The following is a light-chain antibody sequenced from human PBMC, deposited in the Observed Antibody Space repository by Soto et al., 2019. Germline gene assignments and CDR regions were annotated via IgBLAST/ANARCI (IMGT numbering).Light chain of an antibody. CDR3: HQYYTLPLT. CDR1: QSVLYDFNNKNY. CDR2: WGS. J-gene: IGKJ4*01. V-gene: IGKV4-1*01. Sequence: DIVMTQSPEFLVVSLGERATINCQSNQSVLYDFNNKNYLAWYQQKPGQPLKKIIHWGSVRYYGVSDPFSGSGSATDCPLTIDSMQVEDVAVYYCHQYYTLPLTVGGGPKVDIK.